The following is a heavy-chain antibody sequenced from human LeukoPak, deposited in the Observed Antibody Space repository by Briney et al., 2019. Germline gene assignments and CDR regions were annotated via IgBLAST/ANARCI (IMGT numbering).Heavy chain of an antibody. V-gene: IGHV3-23*01. CDR3: AKGDAYNSAVLLDY. Sequence: GGSLRLSCAASGFSFSSYAMTWVRQAPGRGLEWVSVISGDGASTDFIDSVKGRFTISRDNSKQTLHLQMNTLGAEDTAVYYCAKGDAYNSAVLLDYWGQGTLVTVSS. CDR1: GFSFSSYA. CDR2: ISGDGAST. J-gene: IGHJ4*02. D-gene: IGHD5-24*01.